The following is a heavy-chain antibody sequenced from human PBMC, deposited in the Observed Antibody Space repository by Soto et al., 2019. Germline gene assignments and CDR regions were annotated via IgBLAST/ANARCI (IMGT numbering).Heavy chain of an antibody. CDR1: GFTFSSYA. V-gene: IGHV3-23*01. D-gene: IGHD6-19*01. CDR3: AKDMNVNKQWLEEQNGGMDV. Sequence: GGSLRLSCAASGFTFSSYAMSWVRQAPGKGLEWVSAISGSGGSTYYADSVKGRFTISRDNSKNTLYLQMNSLRAEDTAVYYCAKDMNVNKQWLEEQNGGMDVWCQGTTVTVSS. CDR2: ISGSGGST. J-gene: IGHJ6*02.